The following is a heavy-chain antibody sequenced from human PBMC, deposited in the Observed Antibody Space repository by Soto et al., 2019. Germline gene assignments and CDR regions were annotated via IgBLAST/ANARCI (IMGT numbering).Heavy chain of an antibody. CDR2: MNPSTGNT. D-gene: IGHD6-19*01. V-gene: IGHV1-8*01. J-gene: IGHJ5*02. Sequence: QVQLVQSGAEVKKPGASVKVSCKASGYTFTSYDIIWVRQATGQGLEWMGWMNPSTGNTDSAEKFQGRLTMTRNTSISTVYMKLSSMRFEDTAVYYCARGSIIVAGGLDPWGQGTLVTVSS. CDR1: GYTFTSYD. CDR3: ARGSIIVAGGLDP.